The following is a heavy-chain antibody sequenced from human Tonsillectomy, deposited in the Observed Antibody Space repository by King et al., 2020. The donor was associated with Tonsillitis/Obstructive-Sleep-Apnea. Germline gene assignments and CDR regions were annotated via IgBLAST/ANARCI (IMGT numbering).Heavy chain of an antibody. J-gene: IGHJ2*01. CDR1: GGSISSSSYY. CDR3: ARQGGYCSGGSCYPYWYFDL. V-gene: IGHV4-39*01. D-gene: IGHD2-15*01. CDR2: MYYSENT. Sequence: PLQESGPGLVKPSETLSLTCTVSGGSISSSSYYWVWIRQPPGKGLEWIGSMYYSENTYYNPSLKSRVTISVDTSKNQFSLKLSSVTAADTAVYYCARQGGYCSGGSCYPYWYFDLWGRGTLVTVSS.